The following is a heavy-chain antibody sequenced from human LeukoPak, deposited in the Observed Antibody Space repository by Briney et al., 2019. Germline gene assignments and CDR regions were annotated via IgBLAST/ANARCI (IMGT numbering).Heavy chain of an antibody. CDR3: ARLSYNWNTGY. Sequence: SETLSLTCTVSGGSISSSIYYWGWIRQPPGKGVEWIGSIYYSGSTYYSPSLNGRVTISVNTSKNQFSLKLTSVTAADTAVYYCARLSYNWNTGYWGQGTLVTVSS. J-gene: IGHJ4*02. CDR2: IYYSGST. V-gene: IGHV4-39*01. CDR1: GGSISSSIYY. D-gene: IGHD1/OR15-1a*01.